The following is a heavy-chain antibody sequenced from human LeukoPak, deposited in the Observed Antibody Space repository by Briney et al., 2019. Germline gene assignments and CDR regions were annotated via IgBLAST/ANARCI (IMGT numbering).Heavy chain of an antibody. V-gene: IGHV3-23*01. CDR2: ISGSGGST. J-gene: IGHJ4*02. CDR1: GFTFSSYA. D-gene: IGHD6-13*01. CDR3: AKDHSPYSMVHYFDY. Sequence: GGSLRLSCAASGFTFSSYAMSWVRQAPGKGLERVSAISGSGGSTYYADSVKGRFTISRDNSKNTLYLQMNSLRAEDTAVYYCAKDHSPYSMVHYFDYWGQGTLVTVSS.